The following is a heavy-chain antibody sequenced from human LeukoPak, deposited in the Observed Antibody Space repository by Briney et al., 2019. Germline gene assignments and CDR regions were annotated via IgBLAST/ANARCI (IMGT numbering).Heavy chain of an antibody. V-gene: IGHV1-8*01. CDR2: MNPNSGNT. D-gene: IGHD6-13*01. CDR3: ARWGIAAAGRRNYYYYYMDV. J-gene: IGHJ6*03. Sequence: ASVKVSCKASGYTFTSYDINWVRQATGQGLEWMGWMNPNSGNTGYARKFQGRVTMTRNTSISTAYMELSSLRSEDTAVYYCARWGIAAAGRRNYYYYYMDVWSKGTTVTVSS. CDR1: GYTFTSYD.